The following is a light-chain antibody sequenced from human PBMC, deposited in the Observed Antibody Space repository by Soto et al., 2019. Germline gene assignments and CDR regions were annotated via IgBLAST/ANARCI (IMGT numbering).Light chain of an antibody. CDR3: QQRSNWPST. Sequence: EIVLTQSPATLSLSPGNRATLSCRASQSVSGYLAWYQQKPGQAPRLLIYDASNRAHGIPARFSGSRSGTDVTLTITSLEPEDFAVYYCQQRSNWPSTFGGGTKVEI. CDR1: QSVSGY. CDR2: DAS. J-gene: IGKJ4*01. V-gene: IGKV3-11*01.